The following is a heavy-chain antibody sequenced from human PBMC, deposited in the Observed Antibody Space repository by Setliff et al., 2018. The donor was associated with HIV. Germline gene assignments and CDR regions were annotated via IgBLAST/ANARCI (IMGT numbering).Heavy chain of an antibody. Sequence: PSETLSLTCAVYGGSFSGYYWSWIRQTPGKGLERIGEIDHSGGTKYNPSLKSRVTISLDTSKNQFSLKLSSVTAADTAVYYCARAMFWSGYYTGDNYYYMDVWGKGTTVTVSS. J-gene: IGHJ6*03. CDR3: ARAMFWSGYYTGDNYYYMDV. CDR2: IDHSGGT. D-gene: IGHD3-3*01. CDR1: GGSFSGYY. V-gene: IGHV4-34*01.